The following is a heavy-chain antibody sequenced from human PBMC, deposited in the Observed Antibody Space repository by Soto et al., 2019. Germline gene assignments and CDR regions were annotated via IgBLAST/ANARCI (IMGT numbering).Heavy chain of an antibody. CDR3: AKDRNRGAAVYCFDY. CDR1: GFTFSSYG. V-gene: IGHV3-30*18. Sequence: QVQLVESGGGVVQPGRSLRLSCAASGFTFSSYGMHWVRQAPXXGXEXVXVISDDGRDKHHAGPVKGRFTITRDNSKNTLYLIMDSLXXEXSAXYYCAKDRNRGAAVYCFDYWGQGTLVAVSS. J-gene: IGHJ4*02. CDR2: ISDDGRDK. D-gene: IGHD6-13*01.